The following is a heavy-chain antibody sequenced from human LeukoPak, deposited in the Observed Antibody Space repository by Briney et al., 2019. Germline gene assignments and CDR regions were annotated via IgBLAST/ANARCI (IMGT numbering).Heavy chain of an antibody. D-gene: IGHD3-3*01. CDR3: AKDRAPITVFGVAPTASFDY. Sequence: PGGSLRLSCAASRFTFSNYAMSRVRQAPGKGLEWVSAISVGGDTYYADSVRGRFTISRDSSKSTLYLQMNSLRAEDTAIYYCAKDRAPITVFGVAPTASFDYWGQGTLVTVSS. CDR1: RFTFSNYA. CDR2: ISVGGDT. V-gene: IGHV3-23*01. J-gene: IGHJ4*02.